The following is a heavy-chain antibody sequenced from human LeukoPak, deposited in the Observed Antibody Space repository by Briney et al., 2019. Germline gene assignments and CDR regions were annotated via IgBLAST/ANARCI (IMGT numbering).Heavy chain of an antibody. V-gene: IGHV4-34*01. CDR3: ARTVPYDYVWGNYRYLGGNYFDY. Sequence: SETLSLTCAVYGGSFSGYHWSWIRQPPGKGLEWIGEINHSGSTNYNPSLKSRVTISVDTSKNQFSLKLSSVTAADTAVYYCARTVPYDYVWGNYRYLGGNYFDYWGQGTLVTVSS. CDR2: INHSGST. CDR1: GGSFSGYH. D-gene: IGHD3-16*02. J-gene: IGHJ4*02.